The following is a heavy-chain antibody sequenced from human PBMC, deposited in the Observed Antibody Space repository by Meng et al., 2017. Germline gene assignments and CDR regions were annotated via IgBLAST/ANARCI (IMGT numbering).Heavy chain of an antibody. CDR3: ARDTIRGHDY. D-gene: IGHD3-3*01. Sequence: ETLSLTCAVYGGSFSGYYWSWIRQAPGKGLEWVSSISSSSSYIYYADSVKGRFTISRDNAKNSLYLQMNSLRAEDTAVYYCARDTIRGHDYWGQGTLVTVSS. V-gene: IGHV3-21*01. J-gene: IGHJ4*02. CDR2: ISSSSSYI. CDR1: GGSFSGYY.